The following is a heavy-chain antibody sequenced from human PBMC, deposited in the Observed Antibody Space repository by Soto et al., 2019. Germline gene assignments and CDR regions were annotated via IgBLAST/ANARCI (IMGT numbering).Heavy chain of an antibody. CDR1: GGSISGSDYY. Sequence: QLQLQESGPGLVKPSETLALTCTVSGGSISGSDYYWGWIRQPPGKGLEWIGSSSYSRGTFYNPSLTSRVPTAIDTSNNQFSLKLSSVTASDTAVYYCARLREWFGEALDYWGKGTLVTVSS. CDR2: SSYSRGT. D-gene: IGHD3-10*01. V-gene: IGHV4-39*01. J-gene: IGHJ4*02. CDR3: ARLREWFGEALDY.